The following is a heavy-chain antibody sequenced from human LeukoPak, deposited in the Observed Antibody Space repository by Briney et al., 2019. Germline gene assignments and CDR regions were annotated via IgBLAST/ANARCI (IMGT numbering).Heavy chain of an antibody. CDR1: GGSISSGGYY. V-gene: IGHV4-31*03. D-gene: IGHD3-10*01. Sequence: SETLSLTCTVSGGSISSGGYYWSWIRQHPGKGLEWIGYIYYSGSTYYNPSLKSRVTISVDTSKNQFSLKLSSVTAADTAVYYRARDPGGFWFDYWGQGTLVTVSS. CDR2: IYYSGST. J-gene: IGHJ4*02. CDR3: ARDPGGFWFDY.